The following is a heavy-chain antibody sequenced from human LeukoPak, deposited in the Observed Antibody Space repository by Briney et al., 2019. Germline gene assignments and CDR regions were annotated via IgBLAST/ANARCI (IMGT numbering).Heavy chain of an antibody. V-gene: IGHV3-23*01. CDR2: ISGSGGST. D-gene: IGHD5-12*01. J-gene: IGHJ4*02. CDR1: GFTFISYA. Sequence: GWSLRLSCAASGFTFISYAMSWVRQAPGKGLEWVSAISGSGGSTYYADSVKGRFTISRDNSKNTLYLQMNSLRAEDTAVYYCAPWGSGYDYWGQGTLVTVSS. CDR3: APWGSGYDY.